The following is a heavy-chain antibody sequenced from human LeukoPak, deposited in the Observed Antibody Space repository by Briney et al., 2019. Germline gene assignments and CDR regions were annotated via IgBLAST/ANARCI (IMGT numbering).Heavy chain of an antibody. CDR2: INPYNGNT. V-gene: IGHV1-18*01. CDR1: GYTFTTYS. D-gene: IGHD4-17*01. CDR3: ARDEDYGDRDFDY. Sequence: ASVKVSCKTSGYTFTTYSIIWVRQAAGQGLECLGWINPYNGNTNYAQNLQGRVTITTDTYTNTVYIELKSLRSDDTAVYYCARDEDYGDRDFDYWGQGTLVTVSS. J-gene: IGHJ4*02.